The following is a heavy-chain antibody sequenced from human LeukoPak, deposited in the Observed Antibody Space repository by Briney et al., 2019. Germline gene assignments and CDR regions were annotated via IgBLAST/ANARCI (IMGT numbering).Heavy chain of an antibody. Sequence: SQTLSLTCTVSGGSISSGGYYWSWIRQPPGKGLEWIGEINHSGSTNYNPSLKSRVTISVDTSKNQFSLKLSSVTAADTAVYYCARELAFDIWGQGTMVTVSS. CDR1: GGSISSGGYY. V-gene: IGHV4-30-2*01. CDR3: ARELAFDI. CDR2: INHSGST. J-gene: IGHJ3*02.